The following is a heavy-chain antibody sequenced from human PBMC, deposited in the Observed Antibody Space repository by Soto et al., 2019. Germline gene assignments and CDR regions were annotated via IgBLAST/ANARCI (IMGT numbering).Heavy chain of an antibody. CDR1: GYTFTDLD. D-gene: IGHD2-21*02. CDR2: MHPTSGDT. Sequence: QVPLVQSRAEVRQPGASVKVSCKTSGYTFTDLDINWVRQATGQGLEWMGWMHPTSGDTGYAQNFQGRVTMTRDISISTAYMELNSLRYEDTAFYYCARGVTAGVDHWGQGTLVTVSS. CDR3: ARGVTAGVDH. V-gene: IGHV1-8*01. J-gene: IGHJ4*02.